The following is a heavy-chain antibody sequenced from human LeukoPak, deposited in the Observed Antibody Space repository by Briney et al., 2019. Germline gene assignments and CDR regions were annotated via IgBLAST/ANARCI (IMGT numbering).Heavy chain of an antibody. J-gene: IGHJ5*02. V-gene: IGHV3-30*02. D-gene: IGHD6-19*01. CDR2: IRYDGSNK. Sequence: GGPLRLSCAASGFAFSSYGMHWVRQAPGKGLEWVAFIRYDGSNKYYADSVKGRFTISRDNSKNTLYLQMNSLRAEDTAVYYCATYLGIAVAGSGSGATQAWGQGTLVTVSS. CDR3: ATYLGIAVAGSGSGATQA. CDR1: GFAFSSYG.